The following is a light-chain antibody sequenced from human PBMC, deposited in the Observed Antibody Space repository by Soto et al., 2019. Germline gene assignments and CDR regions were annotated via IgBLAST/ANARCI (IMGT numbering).Light chain of an antibody. CDR3: QQDNSFPLT. CDR2: TVS. V-gene: IGKV1-12*01. Sequence: DIPMTQSPSAVSAAVGDRVTITCRASQGISSWLAWYQQKPGKAPKLPIYTVSSLQSGVPTRFSGSGSGTDFTLPISSLQPEDFVTYYCQQDNSFPLTFGGGTKVEIK. J-gene: IGKJ4*01. CDR1: QGISSW.